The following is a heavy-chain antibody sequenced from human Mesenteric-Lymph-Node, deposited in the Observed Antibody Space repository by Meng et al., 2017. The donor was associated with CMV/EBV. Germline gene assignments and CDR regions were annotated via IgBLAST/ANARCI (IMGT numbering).Heavy chain of an antibody. D-gene: IGHD6-19*01. CDR2: IYRDGSV. V-gene: IGHV3-53*01. J-gene: IGHJ6*02. CDR3: ARGYEVAVAGTIHYYGMDV. CDR1: GVIVTRDY. Sequence: GGSLRLSCAASGVIVTRDYMSWVRQAPGKGLEWVAVIYRDGSVYYADSVKGRFTISRDKSNNTLYLQMNRLRAEDSAIFFCARGYEVAVAGTIHYYGMDVWGQGTSVTVSS.